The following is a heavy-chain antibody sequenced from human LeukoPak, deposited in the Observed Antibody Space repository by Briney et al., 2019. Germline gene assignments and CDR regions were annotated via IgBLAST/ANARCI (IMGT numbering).Heavy chain of an antibody. V-gene: IGHV4-34*01. CDR3: ARGIGQVPAATPPHNWFDP. CDR1: GGSFSGYY. Sequence: SETLSLTCAVYGGSFSGYYWSWIRQPPGKGLEWIGEINHSGSTNYNPSLKSRVTISVDTSKNQFSLKLSSVTAADTAVYYCARGIGQVPAATPPHNWFDPWGQGTLVAVSS. CDR2: INHSGST. D-gene: IGHD2-2*02. J-gene: IGHJ5*02.